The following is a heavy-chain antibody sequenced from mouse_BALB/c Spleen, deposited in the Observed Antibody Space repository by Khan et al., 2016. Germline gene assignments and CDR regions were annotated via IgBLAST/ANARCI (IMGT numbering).Heavy chain of an antibody. CDR2: IYPGNVNT. CDR3: ARTCYRYDEGLAY. Sequence: QVQLLQSGPELVKPGASVRISCKASGYTFTSYYIHWVKQRPGQGLEWIGWIYPGNVNTKYNEKFKGKATLTADKSSSTAYMQLSSLTSEDPAAYCAARTCYRYDEGLAYWGQGTLVTVSA. J-gene: IGHJ3*01. V-gene: IGHV1S56*01. D-gene: IGHD2-14*01. CDR1: GYTFTSYY.